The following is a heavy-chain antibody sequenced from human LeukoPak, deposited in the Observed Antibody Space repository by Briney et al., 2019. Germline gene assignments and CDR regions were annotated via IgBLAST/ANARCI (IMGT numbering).Heavy chain of an antibody. Sequence: GGSLRLSCAASGFTFSSYGMHWVRQAPGKGLEWVAVISYDGSNKYYADSVKGRFTISRDNSKNTLYLQMNSLRAEDTAVYYCAKGAYYYGSGSYSRDYYMDVWGKGTTVTVSS. CDR1: GFTFSSYG. D-gene: IGHD3-10*01. CDR2: ISYDGSNK. CDR3: AKGAYYYGSGSYSRDYYMDV. J-gene: IGHJ6*03. V-gene: IGHV3-30*18.